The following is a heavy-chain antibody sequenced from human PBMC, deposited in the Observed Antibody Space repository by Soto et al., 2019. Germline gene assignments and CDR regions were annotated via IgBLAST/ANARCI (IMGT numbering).Heavy chain of an antibody. D-gene: IGHD6-19*01. CDR2: ISAYNGNT. CDR3: ARSPLPVLAVAGTHWADP. Sequence: QVQLVQSGAEVKKPGASVKVSCKASGYTFTSYGISWVRQAPGQGLEWMGWISAYNGNTNYAQKRQGRVTMTTETSTSTSYMELRCLRSDATAVDYCARSPLPVLAVAGTHWADPCGRGPLVTVSS. V-gene: IGHV1-18*01. J-gene: IGHJ5*02. CDR1: GYTFTSYG.